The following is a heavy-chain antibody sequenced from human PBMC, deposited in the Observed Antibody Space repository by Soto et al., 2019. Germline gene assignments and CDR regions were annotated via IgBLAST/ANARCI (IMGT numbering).Heavy chain of an antibody. CDR3: ARDLEFRDGNISHLDY. Sequence: QVQLVQSGAEVKKPGSSVKVSCKASGGTFSSHVFNLVRQAPGQGLEWMGGIMPIIGTANYAQKFQGRVTITADESTSTAYMELRSLRSEDTAVYYCARDLEFRDGNISHLDYWGQGTLVTVSS. J-gene: IGHJ4*02. CDR2: IMPIIGTA. D-gene: IGHD3-10*01. CDR1: GGTFSSHV. V-gene: IGHV1-69*01.